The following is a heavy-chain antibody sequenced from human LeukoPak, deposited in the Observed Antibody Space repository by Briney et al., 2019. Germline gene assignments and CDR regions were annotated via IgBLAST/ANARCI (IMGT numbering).Heavy chain of an antibody. V-gene: IGHV4-59*01. CDR2: IYYSGST. Sequence: PSETLSLTCTVSGGSISSYYWSWIRQPPGKGLEWIGYIYYSGSTNYNPSLKSRVTISVDTSKNQFSLKLSSVTAADTAVYYCARVRGVAVAGRAPGGYWGQGTLVTVSS. CDR1: GGSISSYY. CDR3: ARVRGVAVAGRAPGGY. J-gene: IGHJ4*02. D-gene: IGHD6-19*01.